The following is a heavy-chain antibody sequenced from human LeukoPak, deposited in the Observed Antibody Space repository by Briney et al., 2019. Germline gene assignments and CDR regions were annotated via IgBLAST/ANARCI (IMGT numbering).Heavy chain of an antibody. V-gene: IGHV3-48*01. J-gene: IGHJ6*03. D-gene: IGHD3-9*01. Sequence: GGSLRLSCAASGFTFSSYSMNWVRQAPGKGLEGVSYISSSSSTIYYADSVKGRFTISRDNAKNSLYLQMNSLRAEDTAVYYCARDRLTGYYTGLGYYYMDVWGKGPTVTVSS. CDR1: GFTFSSYS. CDR2: ISSSSSTI. CDR3: ARDRLTGYYTGLGYYYMDV.